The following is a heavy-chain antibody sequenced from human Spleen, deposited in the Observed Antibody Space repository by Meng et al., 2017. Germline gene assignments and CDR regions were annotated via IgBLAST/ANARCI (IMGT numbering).Heavy chain of an antibody. Sequence: GGSLRLSCAASGFTFSNAWMSWIRQAPGKGLEWVGRIKSKTDGGTTDYAAPVQGRFTISRDDSRNTVYLQMNSLKTEDTAVYYCSGHIDYWGQGTLVTVSS. CDR1: GFTFSNAW. J-gene: IGHJ4*02. D-gene: IGHD2-15*01. CDR2: IKSKTDGGTT. V-gene: IGHV3-15*01. CDR3: SGHIDY.